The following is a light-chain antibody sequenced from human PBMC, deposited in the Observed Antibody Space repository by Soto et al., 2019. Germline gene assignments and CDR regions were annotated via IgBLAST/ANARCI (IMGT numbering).Light chain of an antibody. V-gene: IGLV2-14*03. Sequence: QSVLTQPASVSGSPGQSITISCTGTASDVGGYHYVSWYQQYPGKAPKLMIYDVTNRPSGVSDRFSGSKSGNTASLTISGLQAEDEADYYCSSYTISSTYVFGTGTKVA. CDR2: DVT. CDR1: ASDVGGYHY. J-gene: IGLJ1*01. CDR3: SSYTISSTYV.